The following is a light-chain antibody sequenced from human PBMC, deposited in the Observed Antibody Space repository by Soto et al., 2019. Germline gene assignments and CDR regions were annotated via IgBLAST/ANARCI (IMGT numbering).Light chain of an antibody. CDR1: QSISNH. J-gene: IGKJ1*01. V-gene: IGKV1-39*01. Sequence: DLQMTQSPSSLSASVEDRVIITCRASQSISNHLNWYQKKPGKDPKLLIFAASSLQSGVPSRFSGSRSGPDFNLTISSLQTEDFATYYCQQRYSSPPTFGQGTKVDIK. CDR3: QQRYSSPPT. CDR2: AAS.